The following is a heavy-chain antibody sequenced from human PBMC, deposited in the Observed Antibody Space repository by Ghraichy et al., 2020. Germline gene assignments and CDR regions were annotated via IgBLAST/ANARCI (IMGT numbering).Heavy chain of an antibody. CDR2: ISSYNGKT. V-gene: IGHV1-18*04. CDR3: TSALGYCRGAACYSGGLAY. D-gene: IGHD2-15*01. Sequence: ASVKVSCKPSGYTFPTHGVNWVRQAPGQGLEWMGWISSYNGKTNYAQNLRDRVTITTDTSTTTAYMELRSLQYDDSALYYCTSALGYCRGAACYSGGLAYWGQGTLVTVAS. CDR1: GYTFPTHG. J-gene: IGHJ4*02.